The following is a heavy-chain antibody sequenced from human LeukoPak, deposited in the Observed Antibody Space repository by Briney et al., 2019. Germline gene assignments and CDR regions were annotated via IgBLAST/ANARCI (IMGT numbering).Heavy chain of an antibody. J-gene: IGHJ1*01. D-gene: IGHD3-3*01. CDR1: GGIISSYY. CDR2: ISYSGST. Sequence: SETLSLTCIVSGGIISSYYWNWIRQSPGKGLEWIGYISYSGSTNYNPSLKSRVTISVDTSKNQFSLKLSSMTAADTAVYYCARGYPNYDFWSGFDFQYWSQGTLVTVSS. CDR3: ARGYPNYDFWSGFDFQY. V-gene: IGHV4-59*01.